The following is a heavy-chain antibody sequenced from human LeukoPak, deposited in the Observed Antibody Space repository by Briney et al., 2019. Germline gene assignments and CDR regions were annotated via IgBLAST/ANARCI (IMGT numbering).Heavy chain of an antibody. CDR3: AQSQYYFGSGSHDY. CDR2: IYSGGST. D-gene: IGHD3-10*01. Sequence: GGSLRLSCAASGFTFDDYGMSWVRQAPGKGLEWVSIIYSGGSTYYADSVKGRFTISRDNSRNTVYLQMNSLRAEDTAVYYCAQSQYYFGSGSHDYWGQGTLVTVSS. J-gene: IGHJ4*02. V-gene: IGHV3-53*01. CDR1: GFTFDDYG.